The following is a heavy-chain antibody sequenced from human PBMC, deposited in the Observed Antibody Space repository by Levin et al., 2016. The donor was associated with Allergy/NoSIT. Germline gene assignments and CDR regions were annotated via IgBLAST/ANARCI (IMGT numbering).Heavy chain of an antibody. V-gene: IGHV3-30*04. CDR1: GFTFSSYA. CDR2: ISYDGSNK. J-gene: IGHJ6*02. D-gene: IGHD3-22*01. CDR3: ARARGYVEYYYYGMDV. Sequence: GESLKISCAASGFTFSSYAMHWVRQAPGKGLEWVAVISYDGSNKYYADSVKGRFTISRDNSKNTLYLQMNSLRAEDTAVYYCARARGYVEYYYYGMDVWGQGTTVTVSS.